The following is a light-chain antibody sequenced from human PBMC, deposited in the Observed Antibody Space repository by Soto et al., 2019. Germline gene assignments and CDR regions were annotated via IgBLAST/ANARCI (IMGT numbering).Light chain of an antibody. Sequence: EIVLTQSPDTLSLSPGERATLSCRASQSVSTYLAWYQQKPGQAPRLLIYDAFKRATGIPARFSGSGSGTDFTLNISSLEPEDFAVYYCQHRSNWPPTTFGQGTRLENK. V-gene: IGKV3-11*01. J-gene: IGKJ5*01. CDR2: DAF. CDR1: QSVSTY. CDR3: QHRSNWPPTT.